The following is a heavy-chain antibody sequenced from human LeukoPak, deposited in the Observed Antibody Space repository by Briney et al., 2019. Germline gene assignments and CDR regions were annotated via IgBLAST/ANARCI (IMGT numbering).Heavy chain of an antibody. CDR2: ISAYNGKT. V-gene: IGHV1-18*01. D-gene: IGHD3-22*01. J-gene: IGHJ4*02. CDR1: GYNFASHG. CDR3: ARAINYYDSSGYYYNG. Sequence: ASVKVSCKASGYNFASHGISWVRQAPGQGLEWMGWISAYNGKTYYAQKLQGRVTMTTDTPTSTAYMEVSRLRSDDTAVYYCARAINYYDSSGYYYNGWGQGTLVTVSP.